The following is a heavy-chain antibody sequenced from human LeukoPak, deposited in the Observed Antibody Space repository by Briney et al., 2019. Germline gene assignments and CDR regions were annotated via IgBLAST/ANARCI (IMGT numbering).Heavy chain of an antibody. D-gene: IGHD5-12*01. CDR1: GFTFSDYN. CDR3: AKDLRGYSGYDLDLGFDY. Sequence: GGSLRLSCAACGFTFSDYNMRWIRQAPGKGLEWVSSISRSGSTKYYADSVKGRFTISRDNAKNSLFLQMNSLRAEDTALYYCAKDLRGYSGYDLDLGFDYWGQGTLVTVSS. J-gene: IGHJ4*02. CDR2: ISRSGSTK. V-gene: IGHV3-11*01.